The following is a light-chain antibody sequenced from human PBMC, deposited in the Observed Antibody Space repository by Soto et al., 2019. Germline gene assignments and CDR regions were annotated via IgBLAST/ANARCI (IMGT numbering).Light chain of an antibody. V-gene: IGKV3-15*01. J-gene: IGKJ5*01. CDR3: QQYNNWPIT. CDR2: GAS. Sequence: EIVMTQSPATLSVSPGERATLSCRASQSVSSNLAWYQQKPGQAPRLLIYGASTRATGIPARFSGSGSGTDFTLTLSSLQSEDFPVYYCQQYNNWPITFGQGTRLEIK. CDR1: QSVSSN.